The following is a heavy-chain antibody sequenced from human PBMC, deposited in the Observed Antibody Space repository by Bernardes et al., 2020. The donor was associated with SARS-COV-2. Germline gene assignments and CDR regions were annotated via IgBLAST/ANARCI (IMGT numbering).Heavy chain of an antibody. CDR2: IYYTGST. CDR3: ARAPPESVAGMGLFDY. J-gene: IGHJ4*02. D-gene: IGHD6-19*01. V-gene: IGHV4-39*01. Sequence: LSLTCTVSGGSISTSTYYWGWIRQSPGKGLEWIGTIYYTGSTYYNPSLKSRVTISVDTSKNQFSLRLTSVTAADTSVYYCARAPPESVAGMGLFDYWGQGTLVTVSS. CDR1: GGSISTSTYY.